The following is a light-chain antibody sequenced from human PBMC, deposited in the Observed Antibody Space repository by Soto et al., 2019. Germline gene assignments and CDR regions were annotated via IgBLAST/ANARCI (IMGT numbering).Light chain of an antibody. V-gene: IGKV3-15*01. CDR1: QSIGSN. Sequence: EIVMTQSPATLSVSPGERATLSCRASQSIGSNLAWYQQKPGQAPRLLIYGSSTRATGIPARISGGGSGTEFTLTISSLQSEDFAVYYCQQYNTWPRTFGQGTKVEIK. CDR3: QQYNTWPRT. J-gene: IGKJ1*01. CDR2: GSS.